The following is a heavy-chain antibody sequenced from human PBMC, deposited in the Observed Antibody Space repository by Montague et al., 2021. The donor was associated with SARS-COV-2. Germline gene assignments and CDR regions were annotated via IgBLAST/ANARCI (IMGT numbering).Heavy chain of an antibody. CDR3: ARGLVGGEEDAVMVYFFYYMDV. D-gene: IGHD3-10*01. J-gene: IGHJ6*03. V-gene: IGHV4-34*01. CDR2: INHSGST. CDR1: GGSFSGYH. Sequence: SETLSLTCAVYGGSFSGYHWTWIRQPPGKGLEWIGEINHSGSTNYNPSLKSRLTISVDTSKNQFSLKLSSVTAADTAVYYCARGLVGGEEDAVMVYFFYYMDVWGKGTTVTVSS.